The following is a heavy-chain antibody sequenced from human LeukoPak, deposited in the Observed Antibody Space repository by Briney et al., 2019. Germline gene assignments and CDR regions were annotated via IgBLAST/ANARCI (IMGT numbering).Heavy chain of an antibody. J-gene: IGHJ4*02. CDR2: IIPIFGTA. D-gene: IGHD3-22*01. CDR1: GGTFSSYA. Sequence: ASVKVSCKASGGTFSSYAISWVRQAPGQGLEWMGGIIPIFGTANYAQKFQGRVTITTDESTSTACMELSSLRSEDTAVYYCASTPYDSSGPFDYWGQGTLVTVSS. CDR3: ASTPYDSSGPFDY. V-gene: IGHV1-69*05.